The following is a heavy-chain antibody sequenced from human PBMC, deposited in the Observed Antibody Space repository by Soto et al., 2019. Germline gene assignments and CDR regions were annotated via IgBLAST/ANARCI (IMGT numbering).Heavy chain of an antibody. Sequence: QVQLVQSGGEVKRPGASVKVSCKTSGYTFSNYGITWARQAPGQPLEWLGWISLYSDGTNYAQKFQGRVSMTTDTSTTTAYMELRSLRSDDTAVYYCARVVPGAEAWFGPWGQGTLDTVSS. J-gene: IGHJ5*02. CDR1: GYTFSNYG. CDR3: ARVVPGAEAWFGP. CDR2: ISLYSDGT. D-gene: IGHD2-2*01. V-gene: IGHV1-18*01.